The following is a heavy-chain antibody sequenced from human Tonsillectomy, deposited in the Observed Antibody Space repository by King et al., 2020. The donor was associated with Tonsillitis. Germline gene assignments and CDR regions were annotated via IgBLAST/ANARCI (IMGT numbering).Heavy chain of an antibody. D-gene: IGHD3-3*01. CDR3: ARDSHPRWSVTMPAQINWFDP. Sequence: VQLVQSGGEVTKPGASVKVSCKASGYIFNNYGISWVRQVPGQGFEWMGWISPYNGNTKYAQKVQGRVTMTTDSSTNTAYMEVRSLISDDTAMYYCARDSHPRWSVTMPAQINWFDPWGQGSLVTVSS. CDR2: ISPYNGNT. V-gene: IGHV1-18*01. CDR1: GYIFNNYG. J-gene: IGHJ5*02.